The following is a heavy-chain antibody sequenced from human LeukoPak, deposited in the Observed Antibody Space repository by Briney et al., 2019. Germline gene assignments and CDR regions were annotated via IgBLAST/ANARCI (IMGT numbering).Heavy chain of an antibody. CDR3: ASGSSSSWEFDY. CDR2: TRNKANSYTT. D-gene: IGHD6-13*01. Sequence: GGSLRLSCAASGFTFSDHYMDRVRQAPGKGLEWVGRTRNKANSYTTEYAASVKGRFTISRDDSKNSLYLQMNSLKTEDTAVYYCASGSSSSWEFDYWGQGTLVTVSS. J-gene: IGHJ4*02. CDR1: GFTFSDHY. V-gene: IGHV3-72*01.